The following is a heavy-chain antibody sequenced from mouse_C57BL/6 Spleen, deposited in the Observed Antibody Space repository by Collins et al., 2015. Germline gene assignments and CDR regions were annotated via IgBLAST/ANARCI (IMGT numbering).Heavy chain of an antibody. CDR3: ARGVYYGNYGDY. Sequence: EVQLQQSGPELVKPGASVKISCKASGYTFTDYYMNWVKQSHGKSLEWIGDINPNNGGTSYNQKFKGKATLTVDKSSSTAYMELRSLTSEDSAVYYCARGVYYGNYGDYWGQGTTLTVSS. J-gene: IGHJ2*01. CDR1: GYTFTDYY. D-gene: IGHD2-1*01. CDR2: INPNNGGT. V-gene: IGHV1-26*01.